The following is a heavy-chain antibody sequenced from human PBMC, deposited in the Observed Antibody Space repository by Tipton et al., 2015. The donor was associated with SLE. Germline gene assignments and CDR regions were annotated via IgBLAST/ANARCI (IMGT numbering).Heavy chain of an antibody. CDR3: ARAGILTGYYPYFDY. CDR1: GGSISSSSYY. J-gene: IGHJ4*02. Sequence: TLSLTCTVSGGSISSSSYYWGWIRQPPGKGLEWIGEINHSGSTNYNPSLKSRVTISVDTPKNQCSLKRSSVTAADTAVYYCARAGILTGYYPYFDYWGQGNLVTVSS. CDR2: INHSGST. V-gene: IGHV4-39*07. D-gene: IGHD3-9*01.